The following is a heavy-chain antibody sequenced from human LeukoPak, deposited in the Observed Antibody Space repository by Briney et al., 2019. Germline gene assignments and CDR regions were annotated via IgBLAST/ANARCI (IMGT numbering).Heavy chain of an antibody. CDR1: GFTYSSYA. CDR3: AKVGAIVVVTAVFDY. Sequence: GGSLRLSCAASGFTYSSYAMSWVRQAPGKGLEWVSAISGSGGSTYYADSVKGRFTISRDNSKNTLYLQMNSLRAEDTAVYYCAKVGAIVVVTAVFDYWGQGTLVTVSS. D-gene: IGHD2-21*02. V-gene: IGHV3-23*01. CDR2: ISGSGGST. J-gene: IGHJ4*02.